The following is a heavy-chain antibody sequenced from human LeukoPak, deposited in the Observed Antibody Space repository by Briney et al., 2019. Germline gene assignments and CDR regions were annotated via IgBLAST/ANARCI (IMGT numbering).Heavy chain of an antibody. CDR1: GFTFSSYA. D-gene: IGHD6-13*01. J-gene: IGHJ4*02. V-gene: IGHV3-23*01. Sequence: PGGSLRLSCAASGFTFSSYAMSWVRQAPGKGLEWVSAISGSGGSTYYADSVKGRFTISRDNSKNTLYLQMNSLRAEDTAVYYCAKDRSMGSSSWSQPPGLFDYWGQGTLVIVSS. CDR2: ISGSGGST. CDR3: AKDRSMGSSSWSQPPGLFDY.